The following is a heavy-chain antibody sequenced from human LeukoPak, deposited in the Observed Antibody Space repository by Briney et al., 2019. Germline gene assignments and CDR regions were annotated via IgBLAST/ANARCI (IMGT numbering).Heavy chain of an antibody. CDR1: TFTFSSKG. Sequence: PGESMTLSCAVSTFTFSSKGMRCVRPAPGKGREWVANIKKDGRQTSHMDSVKARFTITRENDKDSMNLKIDSLRAYDTAVYYCARGYSNFDDWGQGTLVTVSS. V-gene: IGHV3-7*03. D-gene: IGHD4-11*01. CDR3: ARGYSNFDD. CDR2: IKKDGRQT. J-gene: IGHJ4*02.